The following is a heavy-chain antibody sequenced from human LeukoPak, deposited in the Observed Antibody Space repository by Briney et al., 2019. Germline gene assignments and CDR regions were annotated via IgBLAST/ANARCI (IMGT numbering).Heavy chain of an antibody. V-gene: IGHV1-46*01. CDR1: GYTFTSYY. Sequence: GASVKVSCKASGYTFTSYYMHWVRQAPGQGLEWMGIINPSGGSTSYAQKFQGRVTITADKSTSTAYMELSSLRSEDTAVYYCARIHGIAVALDYFDYWGQGTLVTVSS. J-gene: IGHJ4*02. D-gene: IGHD6-19*01. CDR2: INPSGGST. CDR3: ARIHGIAVALDYFDY.